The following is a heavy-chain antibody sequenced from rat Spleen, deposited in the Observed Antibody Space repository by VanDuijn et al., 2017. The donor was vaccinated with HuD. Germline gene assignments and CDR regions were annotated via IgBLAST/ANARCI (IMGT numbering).Heavy chain of an antibody. CDR1: GYSITSSYR. CDR2: INGAGST. CDR3: ARRFYYDGTYYYDYFDY. V-gene: IGHV3-3*01. Sequence: EVQLQESGPGLVKPSQSLSLTCSVTGYSITSSYRWNWIRKFPGNKLEWMGYINGAGSTNYNPSLKSRISITRDTSKNQVFLQVNSVTTEDTATYYCARRFYYDGTYYYDYFDYWGQGVMVTVSS. J-gene: IGHJ2*01. D-gene: IGHD1-12*02.